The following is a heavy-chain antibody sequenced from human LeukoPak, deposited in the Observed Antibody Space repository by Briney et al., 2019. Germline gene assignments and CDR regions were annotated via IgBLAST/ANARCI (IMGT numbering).Heavy chain of an antibody. CDR1: GGSISSYY. CDR2: IYYSGST. V-gene: IGHV4-59*01. J-gene: IGHJ4*02. Sequence: SETLSLTCTVSGGSISSYYWSWSRQPPGKGLEWIGYIYYSGSTNYNPSLKSRVTISVDTSKNQFSLKLSSVTAADTAVYYCAGSSSDSDYWGQGTLVTVSS. D-gene: IGHD2-15*01. CDR3: AGSSSDSDY.